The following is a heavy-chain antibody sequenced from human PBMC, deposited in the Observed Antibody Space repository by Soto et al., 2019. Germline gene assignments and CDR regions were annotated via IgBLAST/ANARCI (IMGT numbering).Heavy chain of an antibody. J-gene: IGHJ6*02. CDR3: ARVSDYYDSSGYYSYYYYYGMDV. Sequence: QVQLVQSGAEVKKPGSSVKVSCKASGGTFSSYAISWVRQAPGQGLEWMGGIIPIFGTANYAQKFQGRVKITADESTSTAYMELSSLRSEDTAVYYCARVSDYYDSSGYYSYYYYYGMDVWGQGTTVTVSS. CDR2: IIPIFGTA. CDR1: GGTFSSYA. D-gene: IGHD3-22*01. V-gene: IGHV1-69*01.